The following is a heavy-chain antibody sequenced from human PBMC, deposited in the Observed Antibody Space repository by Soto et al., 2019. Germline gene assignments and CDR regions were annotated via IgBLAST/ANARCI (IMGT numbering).Heavy chain of an antibody. CDR2: VSHDGRNT. J-gene: IGHJ4*02. Sequence: VQLVESGGGVVQPGRSLRLSCAASGFTFSDYAMHWVRQAPGKGLEWVAVVSHDGRNTHYADSVEGRFTISRDSSKNTVSLEMTSLRAEDTAVYYCAKVGRQWLVTSDFKYWGQGALVTVSS. CDR3: AKVGRQWLVTSDFKY. V-gene: IGHV3-30*18. D-gene: IGHD6-19*01. CDR1: GFTFSDYA.